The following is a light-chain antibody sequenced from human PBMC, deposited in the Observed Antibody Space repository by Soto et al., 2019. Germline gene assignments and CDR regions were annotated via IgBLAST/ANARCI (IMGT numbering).Light chain of an antibody. CDR1: ALPKQY. CDR3: QSADSSGTYV. J-gene: IGLJ1*01. CDR2: KDS. Sequence: SYELTQPPSVSVSPGQTARITCSEDALPKQYAYWYQQKPGQAPVLVIYKDSERPSGIPERFSGSSSGTTVTLTISGVQAEDEADYYCQSADSSGTYVFGTGTKLTVL. V-gene: IGLV3-25*03.